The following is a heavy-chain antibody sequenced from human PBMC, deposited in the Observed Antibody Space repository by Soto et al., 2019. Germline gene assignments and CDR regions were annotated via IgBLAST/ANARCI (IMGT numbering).Heavy chain of an antibody. V-gene: IGHV3-11*05. J-gene: IGHJ3*01. CDR2: LGDSYR. CDR3: ARRRAFGEVEAFDD. CDR1: GIMLSDSY. Sequence: QVQLVESGGGLVKPGGTLRLSCAGSGIMLSDSYINWIRLTPEKGLAWISYLGDSYRHYAASVRGRFTISRDNVQNSVSLEMTNLRVDDTAIYYCARRRAFGEVEAFDDWGPGTLVTVSS. D-gene: IGHD3-16*01.